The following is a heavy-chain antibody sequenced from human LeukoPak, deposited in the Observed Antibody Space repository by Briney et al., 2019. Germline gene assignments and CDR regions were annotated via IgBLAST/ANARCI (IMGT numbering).Heavy chain of an antibody. CDR1: GGSISSSSYY. V-gene: IGHV4-39*07. Sequence: PSETLSLTCTVSGGSISSSSYYWGWIRQPPGKGLEWIGSIYYSGSTYYNPSLKSRVTISVDTSKNQFSLKLSSVTAADTAVYYCARGPDYYGSGSYLWGQGTLVTVSS. CDR3: ARGPDYYGSGSYL. D-gene: IGHD3-10*01. J-gene: IGHJ4*02. CDR2: IYYSGST.